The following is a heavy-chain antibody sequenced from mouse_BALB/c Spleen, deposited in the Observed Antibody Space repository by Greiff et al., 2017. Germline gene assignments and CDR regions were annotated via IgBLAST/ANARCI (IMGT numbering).Heavy chain of an antibody. CDR1: GFTFSSYA. V-gene: IGHV5-6-5*01. CDR2: ISSGGST. D-gene: IGHD2-4*01. Sequence: EVMLVESGGGLVKPGGSLKLSCAASGFTFSSYAMSWVRQTPEKRLEWVASISSGGSTYYPDSVKGRFTISRDNARNILYLQMSSLRSEDTAMYYCARRGMITTPYWYIDVWGAGTTVTVSS. J-gene: IGHJ1*01. CDR3: ARRGMITTPYWYIDV.